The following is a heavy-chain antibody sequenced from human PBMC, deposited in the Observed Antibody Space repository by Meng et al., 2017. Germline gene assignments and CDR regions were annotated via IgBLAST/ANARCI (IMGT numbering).Heavy chain of an antibody. Sequence: LVGAGASMARPGGTLILPLSPAVFAFSSYAMSRVRQAPGKGLEWVSAISGSGGSTYYADSVKGRFTISRDNSKNTLYLQMNSLRAEDTAVYYCARDRRGGATTGNFQHWGQGTLVTVSS. CDR1: VFAFSSYA. V-gene: IGHV3-23*04. D-gene: IGHD1-26*01. CDR2: ISGSGGST. J-gene: IGHJ1*01. CDR3: ARDRRGGATTGNFQH.